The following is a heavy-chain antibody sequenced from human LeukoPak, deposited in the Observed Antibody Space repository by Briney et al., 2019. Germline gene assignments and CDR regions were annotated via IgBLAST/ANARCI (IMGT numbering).Heavy chain of an antibody. Sequence: GGSLRLSCAASGFTFSTFNMDWVREAPGKGLEWISYISTSSATIYYADSVKGRFTISRDNAKNSLYLQMNSLRAEDTAVYYCAKASGKWELLEWICYFDYWGQGTLVTVSS. D-gene: IGHD1-26*01. CDR2: ISTSSATI. CDR1: GFTFSTFN. CDR3: AKASGKWELLEWICYFDY. J-gene: IGHJ4*02. V-gene: IGHV3-48*01.